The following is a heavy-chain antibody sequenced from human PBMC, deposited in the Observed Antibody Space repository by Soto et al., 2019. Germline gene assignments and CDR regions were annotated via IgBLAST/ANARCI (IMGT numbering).Heavy chain of an antibody. D-gene: IGHD3-22*01. Sequence: GESLKSSCRGSGYDFNTNWFGWVRQLPGRGLEWVGIMYPGDSDTRLLPSLRGHVTLSADVAVSTAFLQWRSLKTSDSGMYFCARLPRDCNKTSRYYADHWGQGTSVTVSS. J-gene: IGHJ4*02. CDR3: ARLPRDCNKTSRYYADH. CDR1: GYDFNTNW. CDR2: MYPGDSDT. V-gene: IGHV5-51*01.